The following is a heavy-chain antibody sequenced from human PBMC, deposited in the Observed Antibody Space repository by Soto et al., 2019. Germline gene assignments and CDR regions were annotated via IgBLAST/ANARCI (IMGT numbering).Heavy chain of an antibody. D-gene: IGHD3-3*01. CDR1: GGSISSYY. CDR2: IYTGGST. V-gene: IGHV4-4*07. J-gene: IGHJ6*02. CDR3: VRDYDFWSGSFGMDV. Sequence: PSETLSLTCTVSGGSISSYYWNWIRQPAGKGLEWIGRIYTGGSTNYNPSLKSRVTMSVDTSKNQFSLKLNSVTAADTAVYYCVRDYDFWSGSFGMDVWGQGTTVTVSS.